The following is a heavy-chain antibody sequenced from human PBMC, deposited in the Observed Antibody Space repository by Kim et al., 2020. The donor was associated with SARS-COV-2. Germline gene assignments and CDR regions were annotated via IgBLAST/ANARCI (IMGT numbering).Heavy chain of an antibody. D-gene: IGHD3-22*01. CDR1: GYTFTSYA. Sequence: ASVKVSCKASGYTFTSYAMHWVRQAPGQRLEWMGWINAGNGNTKYSQKFQGRVTITRDTSASTAYMELSSLRSEDTAVYYCARLVGYYDSSGYYQEYFQHWGQGTLVTVSS. J-gene: IGHJ1*01. CDR3: ARLVGYYDSSGYYQEYFQH. V-gene: IGHV1-3*01. CDR2: INAGNGNT.